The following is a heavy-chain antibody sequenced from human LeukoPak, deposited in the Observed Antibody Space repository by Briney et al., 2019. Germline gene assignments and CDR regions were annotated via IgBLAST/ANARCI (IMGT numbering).Heavy chain of an antibody. Sequence: GGSLRLSCAASGFTFSDHYMDWVRQAPGKGLEWVGRSRNKATSYTTEYAEYVQGRFIISRDDSKNSLYLQMNSLKTEDTAVYYCARDLDYGGNSDAFDIWGQGKMVTVSP. CDR1: GFTFSDHY. CDR3: ARDLDYGGNSDAFDI. CDR2: SRNKATSYTT. D-gene: IGHD4-23*01. V-gene: IGHV3-72*01. J-gene: IGHJ3*02.